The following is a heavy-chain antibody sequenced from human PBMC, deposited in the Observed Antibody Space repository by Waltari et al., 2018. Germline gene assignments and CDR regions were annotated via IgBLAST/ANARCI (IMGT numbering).Heavy chain of an antibody. CDR2: INTGVSIT. Sequence: EVQLVESGGGLVQPGGSLRLSCAASGFTFSSYWMHWVRQAPGKGLVSVAHINTGVSITNYADSVKGRFTISRDNAKNTRFRQMNSLRADDTAVYYCVLYSSSFLGDCWGQGTLVTVSS. CDR3: VLYSSSFLGDC. V-gene: IGHV3-74*01. CDR1: GFTFSSYW. D-gene: IGHD6-13*01. J-gene: IGHJ4*02.